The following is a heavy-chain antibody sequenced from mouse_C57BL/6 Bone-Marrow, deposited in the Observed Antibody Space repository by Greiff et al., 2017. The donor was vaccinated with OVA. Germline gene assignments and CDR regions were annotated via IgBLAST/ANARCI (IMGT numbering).Heavy chain of an antibody. CDR3: ASYYSKPRYFDV. Sequence: QVQLQQSGAELARPGASVKLSCKASGYTFTSYGISWVKQRTGQGLEWIGEIYPRSGNTYYNEKFKGKATLTADKSSSTAYMELRSLTSEDSAVYFCASYYSKPRYFDVWGTGTTVTVSS. V-gene: IGHV1-81*01. J-gene: IGHJ1*03. CDR2: IYPRSGNT. D-gene: IGHD2-12*01. CDR1: GYTFTSYG.